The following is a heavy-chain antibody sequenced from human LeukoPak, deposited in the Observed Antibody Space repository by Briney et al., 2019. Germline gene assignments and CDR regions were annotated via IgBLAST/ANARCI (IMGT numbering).Heavy chain of an antibody. D-gene: IGHD3-10*01. Sequence: SETLSLTCSVSGYLIRNNFYWGWIRQPPGKGLEWIGSIYNTGSAYRNPSLKSRVTISIDTSKNQFSLKLHSVTAADTAMYYCAKDNGHYYESGSYGTSFDPWGQGILVSVSS. J-gene: IGHJ5*02. CDR3: AKDNGHYYESGSYGTSFDP. CDR1: GYLIRNNFY. V-gene: IGHV4-38-2*02. CDR2: IYNTGSA.